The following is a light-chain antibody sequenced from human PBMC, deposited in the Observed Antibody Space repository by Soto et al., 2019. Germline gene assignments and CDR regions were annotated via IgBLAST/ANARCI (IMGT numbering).Light chain of an antibody. CDR2: GAS. CDR3: QQYDSSPLYP. CDR1: QSVSSSY. J-gene: IGKJ2*01. Sequence: EIVLTQSPGTLSLSPGERATLSCRASQSVSSSYLAWYQQKPGQAPRLLIYGASSMATGIPARFSGSGSGTDFTLTISRLEPEDFAVYYCQQYDSSPLYPFGQGTKLEIK. V-gene: IGKV3-20*01.